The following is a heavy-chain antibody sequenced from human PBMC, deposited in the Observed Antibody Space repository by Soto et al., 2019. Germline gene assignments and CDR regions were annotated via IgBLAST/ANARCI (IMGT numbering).Heavy chain of an antibody. Sequence: QVQLVQSGAEVKKPGSSVKVSCKTSGVTFNTFAISWVRQAPGQGLEYMGGIIPVLGPANYAQRFQGRGTITADKSTSTAYLELTNLTSEDTAVYYCARAAKRYFDYWGQGTLVTVSS. CDR2: IIPVLGPA. CDR1: GVTFNTFA. J-gene: IGHJ4*02. CDR3: ARAAKRYFDY. V-gene: IGHV1-69*06.